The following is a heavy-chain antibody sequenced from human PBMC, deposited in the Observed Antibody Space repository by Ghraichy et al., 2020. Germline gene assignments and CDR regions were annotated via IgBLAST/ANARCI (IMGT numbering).Heavy chain of an antibody. Sequence: GGSLRLSCAASGFTFSSYAMSWVRQAPGKGLEWVSAISGSGGSTYYADSVKGRFTISRDNSKNTLYLQMNSLRAEDTAVYYCAKFEISHVVQKPSVYFDYWGQGTLVTVSS. D-gene: IGHD2-21*01. CDR3: AKFEISHVVQKPSVYFDY. V-gene: IGHV3-23*01. J-gene: IGHJ4*02. CDR1: GFTFSSYA. CDR2: ISGSGGST.